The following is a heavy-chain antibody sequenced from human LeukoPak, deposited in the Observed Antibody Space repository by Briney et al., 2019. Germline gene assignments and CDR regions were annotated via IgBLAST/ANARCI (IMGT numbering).Heavy chain of an antibody. J-gene: IGHJ6*03. CDR2: LRGNGDT. D-gene: IGHD1-1*01. V-gene: IGHV3-23*01. CDR3: ARTGTLMDV. Sequence: GGSLTLSCPASGFTFSSYAMSWVREAPARGLEWVSSLRGNGDTFYADSVKGRFTISRDNSKNTLYLQMNSLRAEDTAVYYCARTGTLMDVWGKGTTVTVSS. CDR1: GFTFSSYA.